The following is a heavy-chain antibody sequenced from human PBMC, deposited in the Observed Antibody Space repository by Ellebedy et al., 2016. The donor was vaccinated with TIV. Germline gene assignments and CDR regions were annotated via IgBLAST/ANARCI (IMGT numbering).Heavy chain of an antibody. CDR3: TTDSRHLFDY. V-gene: IGHV3-15*01. CDR1: GFTFSNAW. J-gene: IGHJ4*02. Sequence: GESLKISXAASGFTFSNAWMIWVRQAPGKGLEWVGRIKSKTDGGTTDYAAPVKGRFTISTDDSKNTLYLQMNTLNTEDTAVYYCTTDSRHLFDYWGQGTLVTVST. CDR2: IKSKTDGGTT.